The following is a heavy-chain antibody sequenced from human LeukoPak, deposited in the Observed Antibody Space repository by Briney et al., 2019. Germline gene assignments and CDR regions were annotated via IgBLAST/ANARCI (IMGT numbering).Heavy chain of an antibody. CDR3: TREARVGNWFDP. CDR2: INPDNGGT. Sequence: ASVKISCRASGYTFTDYYIHWVRQAPGQGLVWMGWINPDNGGTNYAQKFQGRVTMTRDTSIRTVYMDLSRLRSDDTAVFYCTREARVGNWFDPWGQGTQVTVSS. J-gene: IGHJ5*02. CDR1: GYTFTDYY. V-gene: IGHV1-2*02. D-gene: IGHD2-2*01.